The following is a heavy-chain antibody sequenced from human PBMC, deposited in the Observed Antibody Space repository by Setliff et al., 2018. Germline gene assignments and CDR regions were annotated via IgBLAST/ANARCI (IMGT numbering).Heavy chain of an antibody. CDR2: IKQDGSDI. CDR1: GFTFSTYW. Sequence: GGSLRLSCAASGFTFSTYWMSWVRQTPGKGLEWVANIKQDGSDIKYVDSVKGRFTISRDNAKNSLYLQMNNLRSDDTAVYYCSRLVRYCTTTSCQRLSGDEYWGQGTLVTVSS. V-gene: IGHV3-7*03. D-gene: IGHD2-2*01. J-gene: IGHJ4*02. CDR3: SRLVRYCTTTSCQRLSGDEY.